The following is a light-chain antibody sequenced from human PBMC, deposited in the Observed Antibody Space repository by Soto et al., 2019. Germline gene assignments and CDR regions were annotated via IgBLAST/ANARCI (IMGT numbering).Light chain of an antibody. Sequence: DLQMTQSPSSLSASVGDRVTITCQASQNINNYLNWYQQKPGRAPKLLIYDASNLEAGVPSRFRGSGSGTDFTFTISRLQPEDIATYYCQQYENLPTFGHGTRLAIK. CDR3: QQYENLPT. CDR2: DAS. CDR1: QNINNY. V-gene: IGKV1-33*01. J-gene: IGKJ5*01.